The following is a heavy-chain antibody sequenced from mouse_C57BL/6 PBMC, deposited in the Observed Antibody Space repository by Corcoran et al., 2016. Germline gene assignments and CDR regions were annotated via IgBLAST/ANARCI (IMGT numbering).Heavy chain of an antibody. V-gene: IGHV1-26*01. D-gene: IGHD1-1*01. CDR1: RSTFSDYY. Sequence: EVKLQEYEPEPVKTVASVKISCKASRSTFSDYYMNWVKQSHGKSLEWIGDINPNNGGTSYNQKFKGKATLTVDKSSSTAYMELRSLTSEDSAVYDCARRDEYYYGSSPFVWGTGTTVTVSS. CDR2: INPNNGGT. CDR3: ARRDEYYYGSSPFV. J-gene: IGHJ1*03.